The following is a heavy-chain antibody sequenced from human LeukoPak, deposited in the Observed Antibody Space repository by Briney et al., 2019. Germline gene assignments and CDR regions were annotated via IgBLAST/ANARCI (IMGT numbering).Heavy chain of an antibody. CDR2: IFHSGVT. J-gene: IGHJ6*02. V-gene: IGHV4-30-2*01. CDR1: GGSINVGGYS. CDR3: ARGGVYTGMDA. Sequence: PSETLSLTCGVSGGSINVGGYSWNWIRQPPGKGLEWIRNIFHSGVTYYKPSLRSRVAISLDRSKNQVSLNVTSVTAADTAVYYCARGGVYTGMDAWGQGTTVIVS. D-gene: IGHD2-2*02.